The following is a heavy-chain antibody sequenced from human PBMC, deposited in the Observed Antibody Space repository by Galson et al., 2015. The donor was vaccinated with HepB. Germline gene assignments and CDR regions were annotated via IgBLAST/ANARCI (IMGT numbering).Heavy chain of an antibody. CDR2: ISGSGGST. V-gene: IGHV3-23*01. D-gene: IGHD1-7*01. J-gene: IGHJ6*02. CDR1: GFTFSSYA. Sequence: SLRLSCAASGFTFSSYAMSWVRQAPGKGLEWVSAISGSGGSTYYADSVKGRFTISRDNSKNTLYLQMNSLRAEDTAVYYCARDASYNWNYARGDVWGQGTTVTVSS. CDR3: ARDASYNWNYARGDV.